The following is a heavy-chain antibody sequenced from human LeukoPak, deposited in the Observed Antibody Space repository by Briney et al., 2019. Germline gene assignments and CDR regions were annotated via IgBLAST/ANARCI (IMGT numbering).Heavy chain of an antibody. CDR2: ISTDSDYI. V-gene: IGHV3-21*01. J-gene: IGHJ4*02. D-gene: IGHD3-10*01. Sequence: PGGSLRLSCAASGFSLSTYTMNWVRQAPGKGLEWVSSISTDSDYIYCADSLKGRFTISRDNAKNSLYLQMKSLRAGDTAVYYCARVLTLFRGEVIDYWGQGTLVTVSS. CDR3: ARVLTLFRGEVIDY. CDR1: GFSLSTYT.